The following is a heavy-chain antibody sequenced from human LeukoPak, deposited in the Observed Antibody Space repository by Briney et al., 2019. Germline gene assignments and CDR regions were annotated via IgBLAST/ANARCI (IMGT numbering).Heavy chain of an antibody. CDR3: ARLGITKSFDY. J-gene: IGHJ4*02. V-gene: IGHV4-34*01. CDR2: INHSGST. CDR1: GGSFSGYY. D-gene: IGHD3-16*01. Sequence: PSETLSLTCAVYGGSFSGYYWSWIRQPPGKGLEWIGEINHSGSTNYNPSLKSRVTISVDTSKNQFSLKLSSVTAADTAVYYCARLGITKSFDYWGQGTLVTVSS.